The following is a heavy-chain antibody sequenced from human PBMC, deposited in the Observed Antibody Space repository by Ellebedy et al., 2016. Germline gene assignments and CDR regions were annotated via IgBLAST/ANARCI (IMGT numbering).Heavy chain of an antibody. V-gene: IGHV1-8*01. J-gene: IGHJ3*02. CDR1: GYSFTSYD. CDR3: AREGVGIIVVGDDGFDI. Sequence: ASVKVSXXASGYSFTSYDINWVRQATGQGLEWMGRMHPYSGDTGYARKFQGRVTLTTDTSTNTAYMELSSLRSEDTAMYYCAREGVGIIVVGDDGFDIWGQGTVVTVSS. CDR2: MHPYSGDT. D-gene: IGHD3-22*01.